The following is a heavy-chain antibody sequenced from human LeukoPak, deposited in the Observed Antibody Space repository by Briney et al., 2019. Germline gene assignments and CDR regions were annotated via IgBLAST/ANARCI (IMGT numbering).Heavy chain of an antibody. V-gene: IGHV4-39*01. CDR3: ASRPRYCGGDCIDY. CDR2: IYYSGST. D-gene: IGHD2-21*02. CDR1: GCSISSSSYY. J-gene: IGHJ4*02. Sequence: SETLSLTCTVSGCSISSSSYYWGWIRQPPGKELEGIVSIYYSGSTYYNPSLKSRVTISVDTSKNPFSLKLSSGTGADTAVYYCASRPRYCGGDCIDYSGEGTLVTVSS.